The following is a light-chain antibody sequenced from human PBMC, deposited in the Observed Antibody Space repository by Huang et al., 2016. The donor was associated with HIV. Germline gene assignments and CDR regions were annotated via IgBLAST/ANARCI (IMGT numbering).Light chain of an antibody. V-gene: IGKV3-20*01. Sequence: EVVLTQSPGPLSLSPGERATLSCRASQTISSDYFAWYQQKPGQAPRLLIYGTSNRATGIPDRFSGSGSGTDCTLTISRLEPEDFAVYYCQQYGNSPPYTFGQGTTLDIK. CDR3: QQYGNSPPYT. CDR2: GTS. CDR1: QTISSDY. J-gene: IGKJ2*01.